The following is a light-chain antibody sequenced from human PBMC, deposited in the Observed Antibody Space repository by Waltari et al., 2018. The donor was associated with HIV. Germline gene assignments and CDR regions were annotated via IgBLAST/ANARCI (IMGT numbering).Light chain of an antibody. CDR3: SSYTTTNTII. Sequence: QSTLTQPASVSGSPGQSITISCTGTSSDIGAYEYVSWYRQHPDKAPHPLIFDVFYRPSGVSHRFSGSKSGNTASLTMSGLQAEDEAVYSGSSYTTTNTIIFGGGTKLTVL. CDR1: SSDIGAYEY. V-gene: IGLV2-14*03. J-gene: IGLJ2*01. CDR2: DVF.